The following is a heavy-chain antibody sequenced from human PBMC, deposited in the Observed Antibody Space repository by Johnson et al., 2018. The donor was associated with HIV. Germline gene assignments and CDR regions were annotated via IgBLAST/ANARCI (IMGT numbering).Heavy chain of an antibody. D-gene: IGHD1-14*01. Sequence: VQLVESGGGVVRPGGSLRLSCAASGFTFDEYGLSWVRQVPGKGLEWVSGINWNRGSIGYADSVKGRFTISRDNAKNSLYLQMNSLRAEDTALYYCAKANRAMTKGGFGAFDIWGQGTMVTVSS. J-gene: IGHJ3*02. CDR3: AKANRAMTKGGFGAFDI. CDR1: GFTFDEYG. V-gene: IGHV3-20*04. CDR2: INWNRGSI.